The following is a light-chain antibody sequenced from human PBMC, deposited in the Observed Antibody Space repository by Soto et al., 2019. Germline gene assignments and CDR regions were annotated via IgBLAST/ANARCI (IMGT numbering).Light chain of an antibody. J-gene: IGKJ1*01. CDR2: GAS. CDR3: QQYDNWPPWT. Sequence: EIVMTQSPATLSVSPGERATLSCRASLSVNSNLAWYQQKPGQAPRLLIYGASTRATGIPARFSGIGSGTEFTLSISSLQSEDFAVYYCQQYDNWPPWTFGQGTKVEIK. CDR1: LSVNSN. V-gene: IGKV3-15*01.